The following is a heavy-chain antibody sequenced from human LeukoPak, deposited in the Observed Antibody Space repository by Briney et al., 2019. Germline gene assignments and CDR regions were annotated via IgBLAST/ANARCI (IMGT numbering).Heavy chain of an antibody. CDR1: GFTFTNYD. Sequence: ASVKVSCKASGFTFTNYDINWVRQATGQGLEWMGWMNPINGNTGYAQKFQGRVTMTRDTSISTAYMELRSLTSEDTAVYYCVRDGEGVAISVNYWFDPWGRGTLVTVSS. CDR2: MNPINGNT. CDR3: VRDGEGVAISVNYWFDP. V-gene: IGHV1-8*01. J-gene: IGHJ5*02. D-gene: IGHD3-10*01.